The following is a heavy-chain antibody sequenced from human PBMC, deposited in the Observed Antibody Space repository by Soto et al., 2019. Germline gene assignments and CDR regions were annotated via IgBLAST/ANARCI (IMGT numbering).Heavy chain of an antibody. CDR2: ISGSGGST. CDR3: AKEGSITIFGVVVMLAYGMDV. J-gene: IGHJ6*02. Sequence: GGSLRLSCAASGFTFSSYAMSWVRQAPGKGLEWVSAISGSGGSTYYADSVKGRVTISRDNSKNTLYLQMNSLRAEDTAGYYFAKEGSITIFGVVVMLAYGMDVWGQGIMVTVSS. CDR1: GFTFSSYA. D-gene: IGHD3-3*01. V-gene: IGHV3-23*01.